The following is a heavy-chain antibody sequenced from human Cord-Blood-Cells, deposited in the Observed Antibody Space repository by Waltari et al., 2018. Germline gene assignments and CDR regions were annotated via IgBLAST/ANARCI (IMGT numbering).Heavy chain of an antibody. V-gene: IGHV3-49*03. CDR2: IRSKAYGGTT. CDR3: TRDNYGDYSY. J-gene: IGHJ4*02. CDR1: GFTFGDYD. Sequence: EVQLVESGGGLVQPGRSLRLSCTASGFTFGDYDMSWFRQAPGKGLEWVGFIRSKAYGGTTEYAASVKGRFTISRDDSKSIAYLQMNSLKTEDTAVYYCTRDNYGDYSYWGQGTLVTVSS. D-gene: IGHD4-17*01.